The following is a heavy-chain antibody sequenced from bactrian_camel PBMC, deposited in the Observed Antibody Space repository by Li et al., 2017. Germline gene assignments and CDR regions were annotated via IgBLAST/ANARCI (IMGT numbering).Heavy chain of an antibody. CDR1: EYSLC. CDR3: AGVRVPGSWCFDQFIGYDY. D-gene: IGHD3*01. V-gene: IGHV3S53*01. J-gene: IGHJ4*01. Sequence: HVQLVESGGGSVQAGGSLRLSCASNEYSLCMGWFRQAPGKEREAVATIGRDDDRSYADTVQGRFTISKNKTVNTLYLQMNDLKPEDTAMYYCAGVRVPGSWCFDQFIGYDYYGQGTQVTVS. CDR2: IGRDDDR.